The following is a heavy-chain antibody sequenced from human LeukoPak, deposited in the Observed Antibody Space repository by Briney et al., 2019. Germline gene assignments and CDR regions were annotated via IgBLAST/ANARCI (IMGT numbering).Heavy chain of an antibody. J-gene: IGHJ6*02. CDR2: IYYSGST. D-gene: IGHD1-14*01. CDR3: ARDRVYRYNGMGGYYGMDV. V-gene: IGHV4-59*01. CDR1: GGSFSGYY. Sequence: PSETLSLTCAVYGGSFSGYYWSWIRQPPGKGLEWIGYIYYSGSTNYNPSLKSRVTISVDTSKNQFSLKLSSVTAADTAVYYCARDRVYRYNGMGGYYGMDVWGQGTTVTVSS.